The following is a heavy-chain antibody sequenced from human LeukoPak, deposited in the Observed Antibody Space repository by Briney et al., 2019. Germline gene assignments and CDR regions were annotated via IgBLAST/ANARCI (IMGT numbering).Heavy chain of an antibody. J-gene: IGHJ4*02. CDR1: GFTFSSYS. CDR2: ISNIDSYI. Sequence: PGGSLRLSCAASGFTFSSYSMNWVRQAPGKGLEWVSSISNIDSYIYHADSVKGRFTISRDNAKNSLYLQMNSLRAEDTAVYYCARDREGYCSGGSCGGYYFDYWGQGALVTVSS. CDR3: ARDREGYCSGGSCGGYYFDY. V-gene: IGHV3-21*01. D-gene: IGHD2-15*01.